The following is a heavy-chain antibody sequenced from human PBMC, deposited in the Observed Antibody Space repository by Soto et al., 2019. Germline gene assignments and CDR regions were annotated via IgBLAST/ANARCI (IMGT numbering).Heavy chain of an antibody. Sequence: EVQLLESGGGLVQPGGSLRLSCAASGFTFSTYGMSWVRQAPGKGLEWVSAITGSGDNTYYADSVKGRFTVSRDNSKNTLYLQMNSLRAEDTAIYYCAKYTGYTSSWTDYWGQGTLVTVSS. V-gene: IGHV3-23*01. D-gene: IGHD6-13*01. CDR1: GFTFSTYG. CDR2: ITGSGDNT. J-gene: IGHJ4*02. CDR3: AKYTGYTSSWTDY.